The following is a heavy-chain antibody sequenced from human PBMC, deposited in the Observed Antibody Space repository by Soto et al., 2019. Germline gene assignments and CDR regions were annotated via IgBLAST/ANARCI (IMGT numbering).Heavy chain of an antibody. CDR1: GGTFSSYT. J-gene: IGHJ4*02. Sequence: QVQLVQSGAEVKEPGSSVKVSCKASGGTFSSYTISWVRQAPGQGLEWMGRIIPILGIANYAQKFQGRVTITADKSTSTAYMELSSLRSEDTAVYYCARPEGDGYNYSWGQGTLVTVSS. D-gene: IGHD2-21*01. CDR3: ARPEGDGYNYS. CDR2: IIPILGIA. V-gene: IGHV1-69*02.